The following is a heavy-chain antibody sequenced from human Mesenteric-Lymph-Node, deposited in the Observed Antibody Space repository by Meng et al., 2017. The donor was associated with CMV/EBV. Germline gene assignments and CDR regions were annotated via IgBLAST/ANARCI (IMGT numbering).Heavy chain of an antibody. V-gene: IGHV3-7*01. J-gene: IGHJ4*02. D-gene: IGHD2-15*01. Sequence: GESLKISCAASGFTFSSYWMSWVRQAPGKGLEWVANIKQDGSEKSYVDFVKGRFTISRDNAKNSLYLHMDSLTAEDTAVYYCAREGRDLDYWGQGTLVTVSS. CDR3: AREGRDLDY. CDR2: IKQDGSEK. CDR1: GFTFSSYW.